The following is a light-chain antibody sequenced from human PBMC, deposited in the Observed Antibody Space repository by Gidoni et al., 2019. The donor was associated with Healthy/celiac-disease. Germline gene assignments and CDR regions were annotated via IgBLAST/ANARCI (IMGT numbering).Light chain of an antibody. CDR2: AAS. J-gene: IGKJ2*03. Sequence: DSQMTQAPSSLSASVGDRVTLTCRASQSSSSYLNWYQHKPGKAPQLLIYAASSLQSGVPSRFSGSGSGTDFTLTISSLQPEDFATYYCQQSYSTLIYSFGQGTKLEIK. CDR1: QSSSSY. CDR3: QQSYSTLIYS. V-gene: IGKV1-39*01.